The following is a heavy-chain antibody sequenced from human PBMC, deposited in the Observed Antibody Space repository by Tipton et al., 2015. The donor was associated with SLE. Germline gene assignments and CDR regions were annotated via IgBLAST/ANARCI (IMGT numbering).Heavy chain of an antibody. V-gene: IGHV4-39*01. CDR2: IHYSGST. D-gene: IGHD3-22*01. J-gene: IGHJ4*02. CDR3: ARHDYYDSSGPEVDY. CDR1: GDSITNTNYY. Sequence: TLSLTCTVSGDSITNTNYYWDWIRQPPGKGLEWIASIHYSGSTCYHPSLKSRVTMSVHTSKNQFSLNLSSVTATDTAIYYCARHDYYDSSGPEVDYWGQGALVTVSS.